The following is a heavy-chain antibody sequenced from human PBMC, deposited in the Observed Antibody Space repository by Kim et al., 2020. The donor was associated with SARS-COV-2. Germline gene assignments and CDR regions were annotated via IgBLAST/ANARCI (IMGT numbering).Heavy chain of an antibody. CDR2: IYYSGST. D-gene: IGHD3-22*01. CDR1: GGSISSGGYY. Sequence: TLSLTCTVSGGSISSGGYYWSWIRQHPGKGLEWIGYIYYSGSTYYNPSLKSRVTISVDTSKNQFSLKLSSVTAADTAVYYCARAPMIVVVIGWFDPWGQGTLVTVSS. CDR3: ARAPMIVVVIGWFDP. J-gene: IGHJ5*02. V-gene: IGHV4-31*03.